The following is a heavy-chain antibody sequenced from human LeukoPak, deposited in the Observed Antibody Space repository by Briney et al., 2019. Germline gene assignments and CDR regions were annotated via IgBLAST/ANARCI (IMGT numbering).Heavy chain of an antibody. CDR2: IYYSGST. J-gene: IGHJ4*02. CDR1: GGSISSYY. Sequence: SETLSLTCTVSGGSISSYYWSWIRQPPGKGLEWIGYIYYSGSTNYNPSLKSRVTISVDTSKNQFSLKLGSVTAADTAVYYCAARFGYSSGWYFDYWGQGTLVTVSS. V-gene: IGHV4-59*01. CDR3: AARFGYSSGWYFDY. D-gene: IGHD6-19*01.